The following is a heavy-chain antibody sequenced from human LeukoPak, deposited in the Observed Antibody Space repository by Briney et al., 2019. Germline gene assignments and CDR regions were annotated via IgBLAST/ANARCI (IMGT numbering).Heavy chain of an antibody. CDR3: ARLPSSSTFDY. J-gene: IGHJ4*02. CDR1: GGSISSSSYS. CDR2: IYYSGST. Sequence: PSETLSLTCTVSGGSISSSSYSWGWIRQPPGKGPEWIGSIYYSGSTYYNPSLKSRVNISVDTSKNQFSLKLTSVTAADTAMYYCARLPSSSTFDYWGQGTLVTVSS. D-gene: IGHD6-6*01. V-gene: IGHV4-39*01.